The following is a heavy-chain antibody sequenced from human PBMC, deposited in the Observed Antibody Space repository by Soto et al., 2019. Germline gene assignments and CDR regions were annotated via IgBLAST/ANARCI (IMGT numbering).Heavy chain of an antibody. J-gene: IGHJ3*02. V-gene: IGHV3-23*01. CDR1: GFTFSSYA. D-gene: IGHD6-13*01. Sequence: GGSLRLSCAASGFTFSSYAMSWVRQAPGKGLEWVSAISGSGGSTYYADSVKGRFTISRDNSKNTLYLQMNSLRAEDTDVYYCAKDRQKGIAAGPNDAFDIWGQGTMVTVSS. CDR3: AKDRQKGIAAGPNDAFDI. CDR2: ISGSGGST.